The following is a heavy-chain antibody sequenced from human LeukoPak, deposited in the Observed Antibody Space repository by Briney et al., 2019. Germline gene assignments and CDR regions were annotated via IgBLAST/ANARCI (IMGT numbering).Heavy chain of an antibody. Sequence: SETLSLTCTVSGGSISSYYWSWIRQPPGKGLEWIGYIYYSGSTNYNPSLKSRVTISVDTSKNQFSLKLSSVTAADTAVYYCARDTGNDAFDIWGQGTMVTVSS. V-gene: IGHV4-59*01. D-gene: IGHD3-10*01. CDR3: ARDTGNDAFDI. J-gene: IGHJ3*02. CDR1: GGSISSYY. CDR2: IYYSGST.